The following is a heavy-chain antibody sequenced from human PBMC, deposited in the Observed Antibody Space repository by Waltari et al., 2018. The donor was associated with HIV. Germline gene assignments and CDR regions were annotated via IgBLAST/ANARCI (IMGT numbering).Heavy chain of an antibody. Sequence: QVQLVESGGGVVQPGRSLRLSCAASGFLFSSYGMHWVRQAPGKGLWWVAVIWFDGKHKYYSDSVKGRFTISRDNSKDTVDLQMNSLRTEDTGVYYCARGDIILMVYTIDYWGQGTLVSVSS. J-gene: IGHJ4*02. CDR1: GFLFSSYG. V-gene: IGHV3-33*01. CDR3: ARGDIILMVYTIDY. D-gene: IGHD2-8*01. CDR2: IWFDGKHK.